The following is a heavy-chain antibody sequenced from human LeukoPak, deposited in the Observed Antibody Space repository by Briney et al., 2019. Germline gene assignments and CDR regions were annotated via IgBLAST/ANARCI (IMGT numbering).Heavy chain of an antibody. CDR3: ASALWFGELELDP. CDR2: IYYSGST. Sequence: KSSETLSLTRTVSGGSISSSSYFWGWIRQPPGKGLEWIGSIYYSGSTYYNPSLKSRVTISVDMSKNQFSMKLSSVTAADTAVYYCASALWFGELELDPWGQGTLVTVSS. D-gene: IGHD3-10*01. J-gene: IGHJ5*02. V-gene: IGHV4-39*01. CDR1: GGSISSSSYF.